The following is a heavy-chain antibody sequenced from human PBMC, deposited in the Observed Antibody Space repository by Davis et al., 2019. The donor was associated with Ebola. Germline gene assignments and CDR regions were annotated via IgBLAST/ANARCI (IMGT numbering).Heavy chain of an antibody. V-gene: IGHV3-30*18. J-gene: IGHJ3*02. CDR1: GFTFSSYG. D-gene: IGHD2-2*01. CDR2: ISYDGSNK. CDR3: AKRGVVVPAAIFALDI. Sequence: PGGSLRLSCAASGFTFSSYGMHWVRQAPGKGLEWVAVISYDGSNKYYADSVKGRFTISRDNSKNTLYLQMNSLRAEDTAVYYCAKRGVVVPAAIFALDIWGQGTMVTVSS.